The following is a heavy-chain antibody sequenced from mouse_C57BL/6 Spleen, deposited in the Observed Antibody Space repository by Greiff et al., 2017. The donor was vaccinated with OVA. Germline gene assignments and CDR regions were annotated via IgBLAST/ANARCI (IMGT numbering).Heavy chain of an antibody. D-gene: IGHD3-2*01. Sequence: QVHVKQSGAELARPGASVKLSCKASGYTFTSYGISWVKQRTGQGLEWIGEIYPRSGNTYYNEKFKGKATLTADKSSSTAYMELRSLTSEDSAVYFCARYPDSSEAMDYWGQGTSVTVSS. CDR2: IYPRSGNT. J-gene: IGHJ4*01. CDR1: GYTFTSYG. V-gene: IGHV1-81*01. CDR3: ARYPDSSEAMDY.